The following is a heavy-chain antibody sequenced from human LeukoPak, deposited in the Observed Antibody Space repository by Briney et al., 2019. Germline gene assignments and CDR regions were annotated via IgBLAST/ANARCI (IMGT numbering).Heavy chain of an antibody. D-gene: IGHD6-13*01. CDR3: ARGWYYFDY. J-gene: IGHJ4*02. CDR1: GGSISSSNYY. Sequence: SETLSLTCTVSGGSISSSNYYWGWIRQPPGKGLEWIGSIYYSGSTNYNPSLKSRVTISVDTSKNQFSLKLTSVTAADTAVYYCARGWYYFDYWGQGTLVTVSS. V-gene: IGHV4-39*07. CDR2: IYYSGST.